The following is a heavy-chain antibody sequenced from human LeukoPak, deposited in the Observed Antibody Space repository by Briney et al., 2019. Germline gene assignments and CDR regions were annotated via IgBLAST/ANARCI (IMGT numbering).Heavy chain of an antibody. J-gene: IGHJ4*02. CDR2: ISYDGSNK. CDR3: ARDRLKYYYSSGYFSGTGY. V-gene: IGHV3-30*19. Sequence: GGSLRLSCAASGFTFSSYGMHWVRQAPGKGLEWVAVISYDGSNKYYADSVTGRFTISRDNSRNTLYLQMNSLRAEDTAVYYCARDRLKYYYSSGYFSGTGYWGQGTLVTVSS. D-gene: IGHD3-22*01. CDR1: GFTFSSYG.